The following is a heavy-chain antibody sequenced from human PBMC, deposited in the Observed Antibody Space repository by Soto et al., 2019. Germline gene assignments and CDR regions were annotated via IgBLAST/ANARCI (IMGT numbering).Heavy chain of an antibody. CDR2: IKSKTDGGTT. CDR1: GFTFSNAW. V-gene: IGHV3-15*07. Sequence: GGSLRLSCAASGFTFSNAWMNWVRQAPGKGLEWVGRIKSKTDGGTTDYAAPVKGRFTISRDDSKNTLYLQMNSLKTEDTAVYYCTTHVYCSGGSCSRYYYYGMDVWGQGTTVTVSS. CDR3: TTHVYCSGGSCSRYYYYGMDV. D-gene: IGHD2-15*01. J-gene: IGHJ6*02.